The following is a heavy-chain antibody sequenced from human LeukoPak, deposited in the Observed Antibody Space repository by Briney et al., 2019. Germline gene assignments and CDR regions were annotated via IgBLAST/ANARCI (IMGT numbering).Heavy chain of an antibody. CDR3: ARAMGGAGTVTDY. V-gene: IGHV4-59*01. CDR2: IYYSGST. D-gene: IGHD6-13*01. CDR1: GHSIKSYY. J-gene: IGHJ4*02. Sequence: SETLSLTCTVSGHSIKSYYWSWIRQPPGKGLEWIGQIYYSGSTNYNPSLKSRVTISLDTSKNQFSLKLNSVTAADTAVYYCARAMGGAGTVTDYWGQGTLVTVSS.